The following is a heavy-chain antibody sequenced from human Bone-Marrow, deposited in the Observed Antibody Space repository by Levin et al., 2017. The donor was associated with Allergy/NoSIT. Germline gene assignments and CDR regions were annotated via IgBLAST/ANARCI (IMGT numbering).Heavy chain of an antibody. Sequence: GGSLRLSCVVFGFTFSDHYMDWVRQAPGKGLEWVGRSRNKANRYTTEYAASVKGRFSVSRDESKNSFYLQMNSLKTEDTAVYFCVRGHNSFDYWGRGTLVTVSS. J-gene: IGHJ4*02. CDR1: GFTFSDHY. CDR2: SRNKANRYTT. CDR3: VRGHNSFDY. V-gene: IGHV3-72*01.